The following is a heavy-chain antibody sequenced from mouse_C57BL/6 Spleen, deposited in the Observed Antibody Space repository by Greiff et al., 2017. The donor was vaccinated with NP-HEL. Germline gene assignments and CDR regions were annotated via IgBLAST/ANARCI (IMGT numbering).Heavy chain of an antibody. D-gene: IGHD1-1*01. J-gene: IGHJ2*01. V-gene: IGHV1-81*01. CDR1: GYTFTSYG. CDR2: IYPRSGNT. Sequence: LVESGAELARPGASVKLSCKASGYTFTSYGISWVKQRTGQGLEWIGEIYPRSGNTYYNEKFKGKATLTADKSSSTAYMELRSLTSEDSAVYFCAEDYYGSSGYWGQGTTLTVSS. CDR3: AEDYYGSSGY.